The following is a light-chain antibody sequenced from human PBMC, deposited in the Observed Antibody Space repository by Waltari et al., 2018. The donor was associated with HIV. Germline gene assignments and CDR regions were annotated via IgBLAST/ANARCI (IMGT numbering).Light chain of an antibody. CDR1: GLRRGY. Sequence: SSLSQDPAVSVAMGQTGRITCHGAGLRRGYASWYQQNPGQTPKLLVYGQNYRPLGIPGRFIVSNSRDTSSFTITGARAEDEAAYYCDSRDSGSDQWVFGGGTTLTVL. V-gene: IGLV3-19*01. CDR3: DSRDSGSDQWV. J-gene: IGLJ3*02. CDR2: GQN.